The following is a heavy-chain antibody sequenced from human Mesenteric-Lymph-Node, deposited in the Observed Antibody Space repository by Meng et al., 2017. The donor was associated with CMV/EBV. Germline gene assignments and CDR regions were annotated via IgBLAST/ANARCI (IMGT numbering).Heavy chain of an antibody. J-gene: IGHJ5*01. CDR3: ARDQTGTPMGWFDS. V-gene: IGHV3-33*01. Sequence: GESLKISCAASGFTFSSYGMHWVRQAPGKGLEWVAVIWYDGSNKYYADSVKGRFTISRDRATNLLYLQMNSLRAEDTALYYCARDQTGTPMGWFDSWGQGTLVTVSS. D-gene: IGHD3-10*01. CDR2: IWYDGSNK. CDR1: GFTFSSYG.